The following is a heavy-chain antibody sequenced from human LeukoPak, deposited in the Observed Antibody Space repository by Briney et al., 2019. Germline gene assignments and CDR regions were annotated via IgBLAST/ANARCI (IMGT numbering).Heavy chain of an antibody. CDR2: IWYDGSNK. CDR3: ARDPPYCSGGSCYGRNFDY. Sequence: GRSLRLSCAASGFTFSSYGMHWVRQAPGKGLEWVAVIWYDGSNKYYADSVKGRFTISRDNSKNTLYLQMNSLRAEDTAVYYCARDPPYCSGGSCYGRNFDYWGQGTLVTVSS. V-gene: IGHV3-33*01. D-gene: IGHD2-15*01. CDR1: GFTFSSYG. J-gene: IGHJ4*02.